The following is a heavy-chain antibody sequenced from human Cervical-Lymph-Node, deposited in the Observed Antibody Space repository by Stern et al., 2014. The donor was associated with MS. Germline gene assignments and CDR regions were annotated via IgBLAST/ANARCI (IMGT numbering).Heavy chain of an antibody. CDR1: GYTFTSYD. Sequence: VQLVQSGAEVEKPGASVKVSCKASGYTFTSYDINGGRQATGQGLEWMGWMHPNNGNPGYGQKFQGRVTMTRNTSISTAYMELSSLRSDDTGVYYCARGRVDLIRALGIWGQGTMVTVSS. J-gene: IGHJ3*02. CDR3: ARGRVDLIRALGI. CDR2: MHPNNGNP. V-gene: IGHV1-8*01. D-gene: IGHD3-16*01.